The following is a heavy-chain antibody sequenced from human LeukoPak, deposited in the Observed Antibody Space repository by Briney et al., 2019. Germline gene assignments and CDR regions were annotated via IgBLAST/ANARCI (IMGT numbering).Heavy chain of an antibody. J-gene: IGHJ6*03. V-gene: IGHV5-51*01. CDR1: GYIITSYW. Sequence: GESLKISCKTSGYIITSYWIGWVRQMPGKGLEWMGIIYPGDSDTRYSPSFQGQVTISADKSISTAYLQWSSLKASDTAMYYCARLGAMATGYYYYYMDVWGKGTTVTVSS. CDR3: ARLGAMATGYYYYYMDV. D-gene: IGHD5-18*01. CDR2: IYPGDSDT.